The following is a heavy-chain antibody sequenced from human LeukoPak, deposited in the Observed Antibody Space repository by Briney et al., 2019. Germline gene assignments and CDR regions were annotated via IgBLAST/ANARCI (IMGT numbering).Heavy chain of an antibody. J-gene: IGHJ4*02. D-gene: IGHD6-13*01. CDR2: IYYSGST. CDR1: GGSISSSSYY. Sequence: SSETLSLTCTVSGGSISSSSYYWGWIRQPPGKGLEWIGSIYYSGSTYYNPSLKSRVTISVDTSKNQFSLKLSSVTAADTAVYYCARVSGGDSSSWYALFDYWGQGTLVTVSS. V-gene: IGHV4-39*01. CDR3: ARVSGGDSSSWYALFDY.